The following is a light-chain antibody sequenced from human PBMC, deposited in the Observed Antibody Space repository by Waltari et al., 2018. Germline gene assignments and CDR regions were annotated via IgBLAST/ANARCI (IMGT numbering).Light chain of an antibody. V-gene: IGLV2-14*01. CDR1: SSDVGDYKY. CDR3: SSYTSTSSVVL. CDR2: GVN. J-gene: IGLJ2*01. Sequence: QSALTQPASVSGSPGQSITISCTGTSSDVGDYKYVSWYQHHPGKAPKVMIYGVNIRPSRGSNRFSGSKSCNTASLTISGLQAEDEADYYCSSYTSTSSVVLFGGGTKLTVL.